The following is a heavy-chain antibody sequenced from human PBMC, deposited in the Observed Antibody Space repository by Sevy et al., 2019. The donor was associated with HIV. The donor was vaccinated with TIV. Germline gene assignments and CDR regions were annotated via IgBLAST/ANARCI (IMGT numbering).Heavy chain of an antibody. CDR1: GGTFSSYA. D-gene: IGHD2-21*02. CDR3: ARGVVTARNYYYYYGMDV. J-gene: IGHJ6*02. CDR2: IIPIFGRA. V-gene: IGHV1-69*13. Sequence: ASVKVSCKASGGTFSSYAISWVRQAPGQGLEWMGGIIPIFGRANYAQKFQGRVTITADESTSTAYMELSRLRSEDTAVYYCARGVVTARNYYYYYGMDVWGQGTTVTVSS.